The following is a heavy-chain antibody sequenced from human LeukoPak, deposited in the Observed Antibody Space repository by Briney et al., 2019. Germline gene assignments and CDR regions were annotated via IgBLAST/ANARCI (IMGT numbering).Heavy chain of an antibody. J-gene: IGHJ4*02. Sequence: GESLKISCQGSGYSFTSYWIALVRQLPAQGLEWMGSIYPVYSDIRYSPSFQGQVTISAVKSISAAYLQWSSLKASDTAMYYCARRRRIDSGSDPFDYWGQGALVTVSS. CDR1: GYSFTSYW. D-gene: IGHD5-12*01. V-gene: IGHV5-51*01. CDR3: ARRRRIDSGSDPFDY. CDR2: IYPVYSDI.